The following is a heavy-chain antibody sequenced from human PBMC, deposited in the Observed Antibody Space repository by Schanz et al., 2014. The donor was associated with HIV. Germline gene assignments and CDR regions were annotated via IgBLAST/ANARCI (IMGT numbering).Heavy chain of an antibody. Sequence: VQLVESGGGVVQPGRSLRLSCAASGFTFNTYWMTWVRQAPGKGLQWVANIRQDGGQTYYVDSVKGRFTISRDNTKNSLYLQMNSLRGEDTAVYYCATDGGRRGGQRQLFAYWGQGTLVTVSS. CDR3: ATDGGRRGGQRQLFAY. D-gene: IGHD1-1*01. V-gene: IGHV3-7*04. CDR1: GFTFNTYW. CDR2: IRQDGGQT. J-gene: IGHJ4*02.